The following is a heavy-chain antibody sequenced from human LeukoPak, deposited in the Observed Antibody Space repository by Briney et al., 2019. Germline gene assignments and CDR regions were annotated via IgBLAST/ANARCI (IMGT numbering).Heavy chain of an antibody. J-gene: IGHJ4*02. V-gene: IGHV1-2*02. CDR2: INPNSGGA. Sequence: ASVKVSCKASGYTFTGYYMHWVRQAPGQGLEWMGWINPNSGGANYAQKFQGRVTMTRDTSISTAYMELSRLRSDDTAVYYCALNAALRWRNFDYWGQGTLVTASS. D-gene: IGHD4-23*01. CDR3: ALNAALRWRNFDY. CDR1: GYTFTGYY.